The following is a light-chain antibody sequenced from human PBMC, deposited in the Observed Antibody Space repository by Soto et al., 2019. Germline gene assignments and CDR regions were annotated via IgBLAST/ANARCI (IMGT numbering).Light chain of an antibody. CDR1: QSVSNTY. CDR2: GAS. J-gene: IGKJ1*01. CDR3: HQYGTSPRT. V-gene: IGKV3-20*01. Sequence: EIVLTQSPGTLSLSPGERATLSCRASQSVSNTYLAWYQQKPGQAPRLLIYGASSRATCIPDRFSGSGSGTDFTVNISRLEPEDFAVYFCHQYGTSPRTFGPGTKVEF.